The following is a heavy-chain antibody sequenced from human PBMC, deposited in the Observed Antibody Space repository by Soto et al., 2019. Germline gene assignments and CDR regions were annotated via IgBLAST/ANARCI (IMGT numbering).Heavy chain of an antibody. J-gene: IGHJ5*02. Sequence: EVQLVESGGGLVQPEGSLRLSCAASGFTFSSYSMNWVRQAPGKGLEWVSYISSSSSTIYYADSVKGRFTISRDNAKNSLYLQMNCLRDEDTAVYYCARVGQQLARGVPGPDPWGQGTLVTVSS. V-gene: IGHV3-48*02. D-gene: IGHD6-13*01. CDR3: ARVGQQLARGVPGPDP. CDR1: GFTFSSYS. CDR2: ISSSSSTI.